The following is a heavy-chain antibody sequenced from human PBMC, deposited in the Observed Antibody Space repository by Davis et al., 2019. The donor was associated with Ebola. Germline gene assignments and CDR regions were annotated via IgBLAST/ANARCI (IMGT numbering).Heavy chain of an antibody. J-gene: IGHJ1*01. D-gene: IGHD3-22*01. Sequence: PGGSLRLSCAASGFTFSRYWMSWVRQAPGKGLEWVANIKQDGSEKYYVDSVKGRFTISRDNAKNSLYLQMNTLRAEDTAVYYCAKDMIDEGLSSPHPDFQHWGQGTLVTVSS. CDR3: AKDMIDEGLSSPHPDFQH. CDR2: IKQDGSEK. CDR1: GFTFSRYW. V-gene: IGHV3-7*03.